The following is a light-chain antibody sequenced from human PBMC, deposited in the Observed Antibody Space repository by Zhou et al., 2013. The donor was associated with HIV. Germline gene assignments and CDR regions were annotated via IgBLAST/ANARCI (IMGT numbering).Light chain of an antibody. CDR1: QSIAIY. Sequence: DIQMTQSPSSLSASVGDRVTITCRASQSIAIYLNWYQQKPGKAPNLLIYGASSLQSGVPSRFSGSGSETDFTLTISSLQPEDFATYYCQQSSTTEWTFGQGTKVEMK. CDR3: QQSSTTEWT. J-gene: IGKJ1*01. CDR2: GAS. V-gene: IGKV1-39*01.